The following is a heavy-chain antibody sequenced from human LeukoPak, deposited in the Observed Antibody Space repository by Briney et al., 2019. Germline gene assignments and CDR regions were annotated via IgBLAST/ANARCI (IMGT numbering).Heavy chain of an antibody. D-gene: IGHD1-14*01. CDR2: ISGSGST. V-gene: IGHV4-4*07. Sequence: SETLSLTCSVSGDSISYFYWSWIRQAAGKGLEWIGRISGSGSTDYNASLKSRVTMSVDTSKSQLSLKVISVTAADTAVYYCARGPESRGWWFDPWGQGTLVTVSS. J-gene: IGHJ5*02. CDR1: GDSISYFY. CDR3: ARGPESRGWWFDP.